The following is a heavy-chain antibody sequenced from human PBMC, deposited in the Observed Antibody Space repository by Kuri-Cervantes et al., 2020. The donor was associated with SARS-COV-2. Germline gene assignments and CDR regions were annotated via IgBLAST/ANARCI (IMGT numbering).Heavy chain of an antibody. CDR2: INHSGST. V-gene: IGHV4-34*01. CDR1: GFTFSSFG. D-gene: IGHD3-10*01. J-gene: IGHJ4*02. CDR3: ARGQRITIVRGVMGFDY. Sequence: GSLRLSCAASGFTFSSFGMSWIRQPPGKGLEWIGEINHSGSTNYNPSLKSRVTISVDTSKNQSSLKLSSVTAADTAVYYCARGQRITIVRGVMGFDYWGQGTLVTVSS.